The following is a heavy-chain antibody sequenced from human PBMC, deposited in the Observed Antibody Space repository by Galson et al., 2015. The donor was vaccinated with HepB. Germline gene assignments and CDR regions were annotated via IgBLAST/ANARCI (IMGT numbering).Heavy chain of an antibody. Sequence: SETLSLTCSVSGGSISGPYWNWIRQPPGKGLEWIGYINDSGNTNCNPSLKSRVTISVDTSKNQFSLKLTSVTAADTAVYYCARQKGIMMPFDYWGQGTRVTVSS. CDR2: INDSGNT. CDR3: ARQKGIMMPFDY. V-gene: IGHV4-59*08. CDR1: GGSISGPY. J-gene: IGHJ4*02. D-gene: IGHD3-16*01.